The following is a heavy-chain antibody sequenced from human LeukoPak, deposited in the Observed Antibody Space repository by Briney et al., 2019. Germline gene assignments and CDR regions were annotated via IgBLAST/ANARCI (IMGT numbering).Heavy chain of an antibody. CDR2: ISYDGSNK. CDR1: GFTFSSYG. J-gene: IGHJ4*02. CDR3: AKGPTSGYLDY. D-gene: IGHD3-22*01. V-gene: IGHV3-30*18. Sequence: PGGSLRLSCAASGFTFSSYGMHWVRQAPGKGLEWVAVISYDGSNKYYADSVKGRFTISRDNSKNTLYLQMNSLRAEDTAVYYCAKGPTSGYLDYWGQGTLVTVPS.